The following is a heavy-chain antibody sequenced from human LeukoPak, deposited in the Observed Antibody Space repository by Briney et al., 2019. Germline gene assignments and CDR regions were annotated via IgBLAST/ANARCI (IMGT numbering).Heavy chain of an antibody. CDR1: VYTFSSYE. J-gene: IGHJ1*01. Sequence: AAVTVSSKHSVYTFSSYEINWVRQAPGQGLEWMGWMNPNSGNTGYAQKFQGRLNMTRNTSIDTAYMELSSLRSADTAVYYCARRVGSGWPVKHGGQGTLVTAYS. V-gene: IGHV1-8*01. D-gene: IGHD6-19*01. CDR3: ARRVGSGWPVKH. CDR2: MNPNSGNT.